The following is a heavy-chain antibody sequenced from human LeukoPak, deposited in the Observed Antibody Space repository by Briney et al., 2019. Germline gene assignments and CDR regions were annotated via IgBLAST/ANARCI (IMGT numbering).Heavy chain of an antibody. D-gene: IGHD2-15*01. CDR3: AKCTGGSCYSTFDY. CDR1: GFTFSSYA. V-gene: IGHV3-23*01. Sequence: GGSLRLSCAASGFTFSSYAMSWVRQAPGKGLEWVSSISGSGDTSYYADSVKGRFIISRDLSKNTLYLQMNSLRAEDTAVYYCAKCTGGSCYSTFDYWGQGTLVTVSS. J-gene: IGHJ4*02. CDR2: ISGSGDTS.